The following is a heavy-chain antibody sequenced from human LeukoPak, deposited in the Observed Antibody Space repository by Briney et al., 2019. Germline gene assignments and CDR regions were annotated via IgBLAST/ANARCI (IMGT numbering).Heavy chain of an antibody. Sequence: GGSLRLSCAASGFTFSSYAMSWVRQAPGKGLEWVSAISGSGGSTYYADSVKGRFTISRDNSKNTLYLQMNSLRAEDTAVYYCAKARIRFLEWLDFDYWGQGTLVTVSS. CDR1: GFTFSSYA. CDR2: ISGSGGST. V-gene: IGHV3-23*01. CDR3: AKARIRFLEWLDFDY. J-gene: IGHJ4*02. D-gene: IGHD3-3*01.